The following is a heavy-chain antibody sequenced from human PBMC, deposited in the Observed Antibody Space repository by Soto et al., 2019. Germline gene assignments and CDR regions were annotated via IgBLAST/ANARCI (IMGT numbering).Heavy chain of an antibody. V-gene: IGHV3-30-3*01. CDR1: GFTFSSYA. J-gene: IGHJ6*02. Sequence: QVQLVESGGGVVQPGRSLRLSCAASGFTFSSYAMHWVRQAPGKGLEWVAVISYDGSNKYYADSVKGRFTISRDNSKNTLHLQMNSLRAEDTAVYYCARVIGTYHFYYYGMDVWGQGTTVTVSS. CDR3: ARVIGTYHFYYYGMDV. D-gene: IGHD3-3*02. CDR2: ISYDGSNK.